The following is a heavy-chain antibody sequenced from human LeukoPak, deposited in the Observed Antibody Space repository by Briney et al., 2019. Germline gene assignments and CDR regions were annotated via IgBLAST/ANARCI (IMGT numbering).Heavy chain of an antibody. Sequence: SETLSLTCVVYGGSFSGYYWSWIRQPPGKGLEWIGEINHSGSTNYNPSLKSRVTISVDTSKNQFSLKLSSVTAADTAVYYCASARYFHDAFDIWGQGTMVTVSS. CDR1: GGSFSGYY. D-gene: IGHD3-10*01. J-gene: IGHJ3*02. V-gene: IGHV4-34*01. CDR2: INHSGST. CDR3: ASARYFHDAFDI.